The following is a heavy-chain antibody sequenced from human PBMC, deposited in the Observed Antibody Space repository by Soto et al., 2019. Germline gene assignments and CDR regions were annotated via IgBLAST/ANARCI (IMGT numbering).Heavy chain of an antibody. V-gene: IGHV4-34*01. CDR3: ARGGRAAAVHF. D-gene: IGHD6-13*01. J-gene: IGHJ4*02. CDR1: GGSFSGYY. Sequence: QVQLQQWGAGLLKPSETLSLTCAVYGGSFSGYYWSWIRQPPGKGLEWIGETIHTGRTNYNPSLKSRVTISVDTSKTQFSLRLTSVTAADTAVYYCARGGRAAAVHFWGQGTLVTVSS. CDR2: TIHTGRT.